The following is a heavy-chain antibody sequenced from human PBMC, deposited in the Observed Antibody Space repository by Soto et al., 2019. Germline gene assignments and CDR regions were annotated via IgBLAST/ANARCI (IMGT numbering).Heavy chain of an antibody. CDR1: GDSVSSNSAA. D-gene: IGHD6-13*01. J-gene: IGHJ4*02. CDR3: ARGPEPGIAAAGKIVSGWYFDY. CDR2: TYYRSKWYN. V-gene: IGHV6-1*01. Sequence: QVQLQQSGPGLVKPSQTLSRTSASSGDSVSSNSAAWNWIRQSPSRGLEWLGRTYYRSKWYNDYAVSVKSRITINPDTSKNQFSLQLNSVTPEDTAVYYCARGPEPGIAAAGKIVSGWYFDYWGQGTLVTVSS.